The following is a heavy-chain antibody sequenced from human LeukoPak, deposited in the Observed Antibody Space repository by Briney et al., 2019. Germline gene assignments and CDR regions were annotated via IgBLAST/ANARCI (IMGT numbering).Heavy chain of an antibody. CDR2: IYYSGST. CDR1: GGSISSSSYY. D-gene: IGHD6-13*01. CDR3: ARVADKTDYYYYYYMDV. Sequence: SGTLSLTCTVSGGSISSSSYYWGWIRQPPGKGLEWIGSIYYSGSTYYNPSLKSRVTISVDTSKNQFSLKLSSVTAADTAVYYCARVADKTDYYYYYYMDVWGKGTTVTVSS. V-gene: IGHV4-39*07. J-gene: IGHJ6*03.